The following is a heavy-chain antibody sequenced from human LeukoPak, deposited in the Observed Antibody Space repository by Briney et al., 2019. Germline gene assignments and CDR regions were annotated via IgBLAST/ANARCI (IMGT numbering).Heavy chain of an antibody. D-gene: IGHD3-9*01. CDR1: GFTFSSDS. Sequence: GGSLRLSCAASGFTFSSDSMNWVRQAPGKGLEWVSSISSSSSYMYYADSVKGRFTISRDNAKNSLYLQMNSLRAEDTAVYYCARDSNYDILTGYYWDYWGQGTLVTVSS. CDR3: ARDSNYDILTGYYWDY. CDR2: ISSSSSYM. J-gene: IGHJ4*02. V-gene: IGHV3-21*01.